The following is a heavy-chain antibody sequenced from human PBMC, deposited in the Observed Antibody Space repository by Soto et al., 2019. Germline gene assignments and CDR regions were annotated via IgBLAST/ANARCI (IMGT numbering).Heavy chain of an antibody. CDR1: GFTFSNAW. Sequence: EVQLVESGGGLVKPGGSLRLSCATSGFTFSNAWMNWVRQAPGKGLEWVGRIKTRADGRTADYAAPVKGRLTISRDDSKNVLYLQMNSLKTEDTAVFYCTTERGYSSSFTFDYWGQGAPVTVSS. D-gene: IGHD6-6*01. V-gene: IGHV3-15*07. CDR2: IKTRADGRTA. J-gene: IGHJ4*02. CDR3: TTERGYSSSFTFDY.